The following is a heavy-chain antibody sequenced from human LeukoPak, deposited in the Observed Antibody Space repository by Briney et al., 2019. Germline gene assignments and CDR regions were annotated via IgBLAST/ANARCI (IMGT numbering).Heavy chain of an antibody. CDR1: GGSISDYY. Sequence: SETLSLTCTVSGGSISDYYWSWIRQPPGKGLEWIGYVFYTGSTNYNPSLKSRVSISVDTSKNQFSLKLRSVTAADTAVYYCARGARVQWPIDYWGLGTLVTVSS. V-gene: IGHV4-59*01. CDR3: ARGARVQWPIDY. CDR2: VFYTGST. D-gene: IGHD6-19*01. J-gene: IGHJ4*02.